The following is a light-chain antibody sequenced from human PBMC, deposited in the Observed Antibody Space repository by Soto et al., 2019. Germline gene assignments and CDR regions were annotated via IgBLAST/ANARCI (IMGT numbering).Light chain of an antibody. J-gene: IGLJ3*02. CDR1: SSDIGAYNY. CDR3: SSYTISVTWV. V-gene: IGLV2-14*01. CDR2: DVG. Sequence: QSALTQPASVSGSPGQSITISCSGTSSDIGAYNYVSWYQQHPGKAPKLMIYDVGNRPSGVSDRFSASKSGNTASLTISGLQPDDEADYYCSSYTISVTWVCGGGTKLTVL.